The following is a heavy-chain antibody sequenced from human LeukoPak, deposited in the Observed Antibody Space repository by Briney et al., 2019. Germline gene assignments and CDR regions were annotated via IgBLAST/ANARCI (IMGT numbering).Heavy chain of an antibody. V-gene: IGHV3-21*01. CDR2: ISSSSSYI. CDR1: GFTFSSYG. D-gene: IGHD2-2*01. Sequence: PGRSLRLSCAASGFTFSSYGMHWVRQAPGKGLEWVSSISSSSSYIYYADSVKGRFTISRDNAKNSLYLQMNSLRAEDTAVYYCARGGGYCSSTSCLAEYDYWGQGTLVTVSS. J-gene: IGHJ4*02. CDR3: ARGGGYCSSTSCLAEYDY.